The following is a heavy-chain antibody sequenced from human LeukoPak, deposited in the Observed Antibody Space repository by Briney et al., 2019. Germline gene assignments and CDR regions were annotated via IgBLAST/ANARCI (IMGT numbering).Heavy chain of an antibody. Sequence: GGSLRLSCAASGFVFSNYEMNWVRQAPGRGLEWVSYISSSGSTIFYADSVKGRFTISRDDAKNSLYLQMNDLRAEDTAVYYCATEIRAVQDLYYWGQGTLVTVSS. CDR1: GFVFSNYE. V-gene: IGHV3-48*03. CDR3: ATEIRAVQDLYY. CDR2: ISSSGSTI. J-gene: IGHJ4*02. D-gene: IGHD3-10*01.